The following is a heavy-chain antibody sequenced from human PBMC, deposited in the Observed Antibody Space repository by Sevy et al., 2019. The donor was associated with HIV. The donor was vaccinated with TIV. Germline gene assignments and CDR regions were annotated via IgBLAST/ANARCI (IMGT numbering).Heavy chain of an antibody. J-gene: IGHJ4*02. CDR2: IWHDGTKK. CDR1: GFIFSNFG. CDR3: VRVTPDEDGTTLDS. V-gene: IGHV3-33*01. Sequence: GGSLRLSCAASGFIFSNFGINWVRQAPGKGLEWVAIIWHDGTKKHYLASVKGRFTISRDNSKNTVYLQMNSLRVEDSGTYYCVRVTPDEDGTTLDSWGLGTLVTVSS. D-gene: IGHD4-4*01.